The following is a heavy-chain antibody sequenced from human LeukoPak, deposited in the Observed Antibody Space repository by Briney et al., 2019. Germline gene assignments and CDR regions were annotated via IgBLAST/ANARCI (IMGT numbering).Heavy chain of an antibody. Sequence: PSETLSLTCTVSGGSISSYYWSWIRQPPGKGLEWIGYIYYSGSTSYNPSLKSRVTISVDTPKNQFSLKLSSVTAADTAVYYCARRARSSGYYYFDYWGQGTLVTVSS. V-gene: IGHV4-59*01. D-gene: IGHD3-22*01. CDR3: ARRARSSGYYYFDY. CDR2: IYYSGST. CDR1: GGSISSYY. J-gene: IGHJ4*02.